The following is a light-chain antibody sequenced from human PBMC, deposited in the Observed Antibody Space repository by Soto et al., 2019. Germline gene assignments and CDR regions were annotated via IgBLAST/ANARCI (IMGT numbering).Light chain of an antibody. CDR1: QSVGSN. CDR3: QQYNNWPPDRT. V-gene: IGKV3-15*01. CDR2: GAS. Sequence: EIVMTQSPATLSVSPGERATLSCRASQSVGSNLAWYQQKPGQAPRLLIYGASTRATGIPARFSCSGSGTEFTLTISSLQSEDFAIYLCQQYNNWPPDRTFGQGTKVEIK. J-gene: IGKJ1*01.